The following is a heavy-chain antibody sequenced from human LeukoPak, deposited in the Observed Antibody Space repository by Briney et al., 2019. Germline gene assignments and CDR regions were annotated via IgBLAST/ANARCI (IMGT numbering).Heavy chain of an antibody. Sequence: SETLSLTCTVSGGSITSYYWSWIRQPPGKGLEWIGYIYYSGSTYYNPSLKSRVTISVDTSKNQFSLKLSSVTAADTAVYCCARGGVNYKIAGPWGQGALVTVSS. D-gene: IGHD3-10*01. CDR1: GGSITSYY. J-gene: IGHJ5*02. V-gene: IGHV4-59*01. CDR3: ARGGVNYKIAGP. CDR2: IYYSGST.